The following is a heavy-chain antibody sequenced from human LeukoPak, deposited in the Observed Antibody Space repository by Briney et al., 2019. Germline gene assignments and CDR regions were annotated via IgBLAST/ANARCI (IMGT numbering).Heavy chain of an antibody. D-gene: IGHD3-22*01. J-gene: IGHJ4*02. CDR2: ISYDGSNK. CDR1: GFTFSSYG. V-gene: IGHV3-30*03. Sequence: PGGSLRLSCAASGFTFSSYGMHWVRQAPGKGLEWVAVISYDGSNKYYADSVKGRFTISRDNSKNTLYLQMNSLRAEDTAVYYCASHKPHPVRYYFDSSGAIDYWGQGTLVTVSS. CDR3: ASHKPHPVRYYFDSSGAIDY.